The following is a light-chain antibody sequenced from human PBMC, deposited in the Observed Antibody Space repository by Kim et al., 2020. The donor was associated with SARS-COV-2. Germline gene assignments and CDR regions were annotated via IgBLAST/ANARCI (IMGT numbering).Light chain of an antibody. CDR2: DAT. V-gene: IGKV3-15*01. J-gene: IGKJ1*01. CDR1: QTINNK. CDR3: QQSNDWPPLP. Sequence: SPGERATLSCRASQTINNKLVWYQQKPGQAPRLLIYDATTRATGVPARFIGSGSETDFTLTISSLQSEDFAVYYCQQSNDWPPLPFGQGTKVDIK.